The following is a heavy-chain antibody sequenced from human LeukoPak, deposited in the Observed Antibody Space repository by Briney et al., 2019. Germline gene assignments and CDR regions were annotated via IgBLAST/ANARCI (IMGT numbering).Heavy chain of an antibody. Sequence: PGGSLRLSCAASGFTVSSNYVSWVRQAPGKGLEWVSVFYSGGSTSYADSVQGRFTLSRDNSKNTVYLQMNSLRAEDTAVYYCARGQGASRGWFDPWGQGTLVTVSS. CDR3: ARGQGASRGWFDP. D-gene: IGHD4/OR15-4a*01. J-gene: IGHJ5*02. CDR1: GFTVSSNY. V-gene: IGHV3-53*01. CDR2: FYSGGST.